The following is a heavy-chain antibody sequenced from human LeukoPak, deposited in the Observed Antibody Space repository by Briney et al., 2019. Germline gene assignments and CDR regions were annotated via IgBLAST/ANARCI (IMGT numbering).Heavy chain of an antibody. CDR3: ARGRTTDY. J-gene: IGHJ4*02. CDR2: IRQDGSEK. V-gene: IGHV3-7*04. Sequence: GGSLRLSCAASGFTFSSYWMTWVRQAPGKGLEGVANIRQDGSEKYYVDSVRGRFTISRDNAKNSLYLQMNSLRAEDTAVYYCARGRTTDYWGQGTLVTVSS. D-gene: IGHD1-1*01. CDR1: GFTFSSYW.